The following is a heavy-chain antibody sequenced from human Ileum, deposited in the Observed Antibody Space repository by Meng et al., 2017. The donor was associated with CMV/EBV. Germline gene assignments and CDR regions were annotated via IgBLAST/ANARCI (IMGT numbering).Heavy chain of an antibody. CDR1: GYTFTSQG. CDR2: INTNNGNT. V-gene: IGHV1-18*01. CDR3: ARGIDY. Sequence: QGQQVQSGAEERKPGPSVKVSCKASGYTFTSQGITWVRQAPGQGLEWMGWINTNNGNTKYAWKFKGRVTMTTDTSTSTGYMELRSLRYDDTAVYYCARGIDYWGQGTLVTVSS. J-gene: IGHJ4*02.